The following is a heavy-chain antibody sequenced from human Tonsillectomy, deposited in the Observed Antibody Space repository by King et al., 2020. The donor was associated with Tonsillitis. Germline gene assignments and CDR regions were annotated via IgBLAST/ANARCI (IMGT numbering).Heavy chain of an antibody. J-gene: IGHJ3*02. D-gene: IGHD3-16*02. CDR1: GFTFSSYG. CDR2: ISYDGSNK. V-gene: IGHV3-30*18. Sequence: QLVQSGGGVVQPGRSLRLSCAASGFTFSSYGMHWVRQAPGKGLEWVAVISYDGSNKYYADSVKGRFTISRDNSKNTLYLQMNSLRAEDTAVYYCAKDRTYDYVWGSYRDDAFDIWGQGTMVTVSS. CDR3: AKDRTYDYVWGSYRDDAFDI.